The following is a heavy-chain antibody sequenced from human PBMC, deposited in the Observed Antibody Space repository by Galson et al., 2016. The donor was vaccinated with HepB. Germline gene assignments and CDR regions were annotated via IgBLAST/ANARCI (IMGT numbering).Heavy chain of an antibody. V-gene: IGHV3-7*01. Sequence: SLRLSCAASGFIFTKYWMAWVRQAPGKGLEWVANINEDGRKTYYGDSVKGRFIISRDNARNSMHLQMNSLRAEDTAVYYCARDHLWAFDYWGQGTLVTVSS. CDR2: INEDGRKT. D-gene: IGHD7-27*01. CDR3: ARDHLWAFDY. J-gene: IGHJ4*02. CDR1: GFIFTKYW.